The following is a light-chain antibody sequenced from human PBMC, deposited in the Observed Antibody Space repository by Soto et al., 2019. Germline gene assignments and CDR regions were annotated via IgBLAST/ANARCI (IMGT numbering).Light chain of an antibody. CDR1: QSLLRTNGRTY. Sequence: DIVMTQSPLSLSVSPGEPASISCRSSQSLLRTNGRTYLDWYVQKPAQSPQLLISLGSTRASGVPDRCSGSGSSADFTLIISSVEAAEVCVYFCMQAQQTPRTFGGGTKGEIK. CDR3: MQAQQTPRT. CDR2: LGS. J-gene: IGKJ4*01. V-gene: IGKV2-28*01.